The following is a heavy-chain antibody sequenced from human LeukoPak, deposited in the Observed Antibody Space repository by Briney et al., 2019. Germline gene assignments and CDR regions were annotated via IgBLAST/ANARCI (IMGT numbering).Heavy chain of an antibody. CDR3: ARRATMVRGLNDAFDI. CDR2: IYYSGST. CDR1: GGSISSGVYY. J-gene: IGHJ3*02. Sequence: SETLSLTCTVSGGSISSGVYYWGWIRQPPGKGLEWIGSIYYSGSTYYNPSLESRVSIVRDTSKNRFSLKLTSVTAADTAVYYCARRATMVRGLNDAFDIWGQGTMVTVSS. V-gene: IGHV4-39*01. D-gene: IGHD3-10*01.